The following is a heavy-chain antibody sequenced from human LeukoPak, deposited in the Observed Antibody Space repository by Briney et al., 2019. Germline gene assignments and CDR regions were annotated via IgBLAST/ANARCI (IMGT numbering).Heavy chain of an antibody. J-gene: IGHJ6*03. V-gene: IGHV3-48*04. D-gene: IGHD3-22*01. CDR3: ARPPHSSGSAGYYYYYMDV. CDR1: GFTFSGSA. Sequence: GGSLKLSCAASGFTFSGSAMHWVRQAPGKGLEWVSYISSSSSTIYYADSVKGRFTISRDNAKNSLYLQMNSLRAEDTAVYYCARPPHSSGSAGYYYYYMDVWGKGTTVTVSS. CDR2: ISSSSSTI.